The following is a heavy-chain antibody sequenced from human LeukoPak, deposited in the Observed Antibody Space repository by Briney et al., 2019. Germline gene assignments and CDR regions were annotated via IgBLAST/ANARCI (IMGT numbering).Heavy chain of an antibody. J-gene: IGHJ4*02. D-gene: IGHD6-6*01. Sequence: GGSLRLSCAASGFTFSSYDMNWVRQAPGKGLEWVSYISSSGNTIYYADSVKGRFTISRDNAKNSLYLQMNSLRAEATAVYYCGRDWRVGIAARRVKPRPDYFDYWGQGTLVTVSS. V-gene: IGHV3-48*03. CDR1: GFTFSSYD. CDR3: GRDWRVGIAARRVKPRPDYFDY. CDR2: ISSSGNTI.